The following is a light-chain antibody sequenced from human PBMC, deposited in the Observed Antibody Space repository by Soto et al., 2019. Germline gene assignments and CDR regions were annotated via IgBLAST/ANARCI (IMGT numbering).Light chain of an antibody. CDR1: QRISSW. V-gene: IGKV1-5*03. J-gene: IGKJ1*01. CDR3: QQYNSYES. CDR2: KAS. Sequence: DIQMTQSPSTLSASVGDRVTITCRASQRISSWLAWYQQKPGKAPKLLIYKASSLESGVPSRFSGSGSGTEFTLTISSLQPDDFATYYCQQYNSYESFGQGTKVDIK.